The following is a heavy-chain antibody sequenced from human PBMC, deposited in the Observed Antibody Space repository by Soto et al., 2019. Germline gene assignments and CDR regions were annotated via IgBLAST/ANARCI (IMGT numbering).Heavy chain of an antibody. CDR1: GDTFSSSI. CDR2: IIPILPVA. D-gene: IGHD2-2*01. V-gene: IGHV1-69*02. Sequence: QVQLVQSGAEVKKPGSSVKVSCTASGDTFSSSIISWVRQAPGQGLEWMGRIIPILPVANYAQNFQGRVTITADKSTSTVYMELSSLTSEDTAMYYCARGYCSSSSCKNWFDPWGQGTLVTVSS. J-gene: IGHJ5*02. CDR3: ARGYCSSSSCKNWFDP.